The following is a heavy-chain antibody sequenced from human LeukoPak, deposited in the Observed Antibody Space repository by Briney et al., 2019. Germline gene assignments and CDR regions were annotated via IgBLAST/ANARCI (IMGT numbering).Heavy chain of an antibody. CDR1: GYTFTSYG. V-gene: IGHV1-18*01. J-gene: IGHJ4*02. CDR2: ISAYNGNT. Sequence: ASVKVSCKASGYTFTSYGISWVRQAPGQGLEWMGWISAYNGNTNYAQKLQGRVTMTTDTSTSTAYMELSSLRSEDTAVYYCARDRQPYSYGYVEYYFDYWGQGTLVTVSS. D-gene: IGHD5-18*01. CDR3: ARDRQPYSYGYVEYYFDY.